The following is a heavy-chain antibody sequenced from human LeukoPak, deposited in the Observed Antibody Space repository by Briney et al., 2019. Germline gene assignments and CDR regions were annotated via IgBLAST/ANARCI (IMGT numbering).Heavy chain of an antibody. CDR2: ISPCNGNT. Sequence: ASVKVSCKTSGYTFTNYGISWVRQAPGQGLEWMGWISPCNGNTNYAQKLQGRVTMTTDTSTSTAYMEVRSLRADDTAVYYCARAPTENYYGSGSYFVGYYYYYMDVWGKGTTVTVSS. CDR3: ARAPTENYYGSGSYFVGYYYYYMDV. CDR1: GYTFTNYG. D-gene: IGHD3-10*01. J-gene: IGHJ6*03. V-gene: IGHV1-18*01.